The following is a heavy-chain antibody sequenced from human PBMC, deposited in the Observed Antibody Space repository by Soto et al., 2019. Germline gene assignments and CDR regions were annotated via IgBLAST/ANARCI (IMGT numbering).Heavy chain of an antibody. V-gene: IGHV1-18*01. CDR1: GYTFTRYG. CDR3: ARNYYDSSGYYPRLDY. D-gene: IGHD3-22*01. CDR2: ISAYNGNT. Sequence: ASVNVSCKASGYTFTRYGISWVRQAPGQGLEWMGWISAYNGNTNYAQKLQGRVTMTTDTSTSTAYMELRSLRSDDTAVYYCARNYYDSSGYYPRLDYWGQGTLVTVSS. J-gene: IGHJ4*02.